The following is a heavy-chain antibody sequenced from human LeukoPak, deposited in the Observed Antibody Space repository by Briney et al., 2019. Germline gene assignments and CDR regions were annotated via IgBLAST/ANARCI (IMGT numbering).Heavy chain of an antibody. D-gene: IGHD6-13*01. CDR2: IYPDDSDT. V-gene: IGHV5-51*01. Sequence: GESLKISCKVSGYRFTNDWIGWVRQMPGKGLEWMGIIYPDDSDTRYSPAFQGQVTIAVDKSISTAYLQWSSLKASDSAMYYCMRPRGGSSWSNWYFDLWGRGTLVTVSS. CDR1: GYRFTNDW. J-gene: IGHJ2*01. CDR3: MRPRGGSSWSNWYFDL.